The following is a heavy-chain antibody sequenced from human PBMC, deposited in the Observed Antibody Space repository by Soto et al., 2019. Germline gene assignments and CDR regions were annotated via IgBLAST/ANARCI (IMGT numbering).Heavy chain of an antibody. Sequence: SETLCVTCSVAGGSISSYDGSWIRQTTGKGLEWIGYIYYSGSTNYNPSLKSRVTISVDTSKNQFSLKLSSVTAADTAVYYCAREGSYKNYYYYGMDVWGQGTTVTVSS. V-gene: IGHV4-59*01. CDR3: AREGSYKNYYYYGMDV. CDR1: GGSISSYD. CDR2: IYYSGST. J-gene: IGHJ6*02. D-gene: IGHD2-15*01.